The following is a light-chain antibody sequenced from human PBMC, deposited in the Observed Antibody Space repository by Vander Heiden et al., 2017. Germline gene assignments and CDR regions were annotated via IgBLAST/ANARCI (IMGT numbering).Light chain of an antibody. CDR3: QQYKNWPPYT. Sequence: EIVMTQSPATLSVSPGERVTLTGRASQSVSSNLAWHQQKRGQAPRLLIYGASTRATGIPARFSGSGSGTDFTLTISSLQSEDFAVYYCQQYKNWPPYTFGPGTKLEI. J-gene: IGKJ2*01. CDR1: QSVSSN. V-gene: IGKV3-15*01. CDR2: GAS.